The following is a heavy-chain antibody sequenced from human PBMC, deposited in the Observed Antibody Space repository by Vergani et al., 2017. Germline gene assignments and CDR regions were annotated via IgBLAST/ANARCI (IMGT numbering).Heavy chain of an antibody. D-gene: IGHD2-2*01. V-gene: IGHV3-23*01. CDR1: GFTFSSYA. J-gene: IGHJ4*02. Sequence: EVQLLESGGGLVQPGGSLRLSCAASGFTFSSYAMSWVRQAPGKGLDLVSAISGSGGSTYYADSVKGRFTISRDNSKNTLYLHMNSLRAEDTAVYYCAKSGRRGSNTSCYFSPADYWGQGTLVTVSS. CDR2: ISGSGGST. CDR3: AKSGRRGSNTSCYFSPADY.